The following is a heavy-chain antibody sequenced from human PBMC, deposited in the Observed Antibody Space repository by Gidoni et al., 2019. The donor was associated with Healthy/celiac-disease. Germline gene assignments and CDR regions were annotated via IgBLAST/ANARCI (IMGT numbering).Heavy chain of an antibody. D-gene: IGHD4-17*01. CDR3: AGGAYGDYFDY. J-gene: IGHJ4*02. Sequence: EGQLVESGGGLVQPGGSLRPSCAASGFTFSSYSMNWVRQAPGKGLEWVSYISSSSSTIYYADSVKGRFTISRDNAKNSLYLQMNSLRAEDTAVYYCAGGAYGDYFDYWGQGTLVTVSS. V-gene: IGHV3-48*01. CDR1: GFTFSSYS. CDR2: ISSSSSTI.